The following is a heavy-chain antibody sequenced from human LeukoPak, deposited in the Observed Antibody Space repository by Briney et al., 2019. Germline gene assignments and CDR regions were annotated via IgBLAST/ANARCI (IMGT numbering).Heavy chain of an antibody. V-gene: IGHV3-11*01. CDR2: ISSSGSTK. CDR3: ARDDYSSSWYVWFDP. Sequence: GGSLRLSCAASGFTFSDYYMSWIRQAPGKGLEWVSYISSSGSTKYYADSVKGRFTISMDNAKNSLYLQMNSLRAEDTAVYYCARDDYSSSWYVWFDPWGQGTLVTVSS. J-gene: IGHJ5*02. CDR1: GFTFSDYY. D-gene: IGHD6-13*01.